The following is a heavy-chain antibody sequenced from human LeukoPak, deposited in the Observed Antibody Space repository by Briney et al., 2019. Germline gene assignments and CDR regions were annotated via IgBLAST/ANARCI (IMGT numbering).Heavy chain of an antibody. CDR3: ARDGLTGDSGGWFDP. CDR2: MTPHSGKT. Sequence: ASVKVSCKASGYTFNSYDINWVRQATGQGLEWMGWMTPHSGKTGCAQKFQGRVTITRNISISTAYLELSSLRSEDTAVYYCARDGLTGDSGGWFDPWGQGTLVTVSS. CDR1: GYTFNSYD. D-gene: IGHD7-27*01. J-gene: IGHJ5*02. V-gene: IGHV1-8*01.